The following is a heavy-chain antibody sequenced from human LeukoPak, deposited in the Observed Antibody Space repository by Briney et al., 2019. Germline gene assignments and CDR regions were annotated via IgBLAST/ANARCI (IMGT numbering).Heavy chain of an antibody. V-gene: IGHV4-38-2*01. CDR1: GYSISSGYY. J-gene: IGHJ4*02. Sequence: SETLSLTCAVSGYSISSGYYWGWIRQPPGKGLEWIGSMFYSGSTYYSPSLKRRVTISVDTSKNQFSLKVSSVTAADTAVYYCARNSLSSSWYAVFDYWGQGTLVTVSS. D-gene: IGHD6-13*01. CDR3: ARNSLSSSWYAVFDY. CDR2: MFYSGST.